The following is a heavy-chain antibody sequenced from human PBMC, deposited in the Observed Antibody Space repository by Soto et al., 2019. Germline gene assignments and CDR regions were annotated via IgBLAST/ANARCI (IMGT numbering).Heavy chain of an antibody. V-gene: IGHV3-49*03. D-gene: IGHD6-6*01. J-gene: IGHJ4*02. CDR3: SRDEHSSSSPSHYFDH. Sequence: PGGSLRLSCTASGFTFGDYAMSWFRQAPGKGLEWVGFIRSKGYGGTTEYAASVKGRFTISRDDSKSIAYLQMNSLKTEDTAVYYCSRDEHSSSSPSHYFDHWGQGTLVTVSS. CDR1: GFTFGDYA. CDR2: IRSKGYGGTT.